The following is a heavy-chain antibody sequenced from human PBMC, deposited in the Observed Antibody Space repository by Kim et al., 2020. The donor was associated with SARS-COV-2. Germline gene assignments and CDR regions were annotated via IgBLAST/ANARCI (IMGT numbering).Heavy chain of an antibody. J-gene: IGHJ4*02. Sequence: SVKGRFTISRDNSKNTLYLQMNSLRAEDTAVYYCAKDLEYSSGWPHFDYWGQGTLVTVSS. CDR3: AKDLEYSSGWPHFDY. D-gene: IGHD6-19*01. V-gene: IGHV3-23*01.